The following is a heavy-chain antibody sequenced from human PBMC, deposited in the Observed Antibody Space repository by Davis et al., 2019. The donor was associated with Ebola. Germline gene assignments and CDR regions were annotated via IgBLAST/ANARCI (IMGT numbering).Heavy chain of an antibody. CDR1: GYTLTELS. D-gene: IGHD2-2*01. V-gene: IGHV1-24*01. CDR3: ATGYCSSTSCHYYYYGMDV. Sequence: ASVKVSCKVSGYTLTELSMHWVRQAPGKGLEWMGGFDPEDGETIYAQKFQGRVTMIEDTSTDTAYMELSSLRSEDTAVYYCATGYCSSTSCHYYYYGMDVWGQGTTVTVSS. CDR2: FDPEDGET. J-gene: IGHJ6*02.